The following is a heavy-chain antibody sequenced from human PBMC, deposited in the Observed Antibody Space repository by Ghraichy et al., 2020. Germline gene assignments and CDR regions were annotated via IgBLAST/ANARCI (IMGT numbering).Heavy chain of an antibody. D-gene: IGHD1-14*01. J-gene: IGHJ6*02. CDR1: GGSFSDHY. CDR2: INHSGST. Sequence: SENLSLTCAVYGGSFSDHYWSWIRQPPGKGLEWIGEINHSGSTNYNPSLKSRVTISVDTSKNQFSLKLTSVTAADTALYYCARGGYGSPEYNFYGMDVWGQGTTVTVSS. CDR3: ARGGYGSPEYNFYGMDV. V-gene: IGHV4-34*01.